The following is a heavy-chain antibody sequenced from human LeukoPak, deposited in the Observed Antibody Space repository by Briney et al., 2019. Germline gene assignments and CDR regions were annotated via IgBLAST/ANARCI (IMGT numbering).Heavy chain of an antibody. D-gene: IGHD3-10*01. CDR1: GFTFSSYA. V-gene: IGHV3-23*01. J-gene: IGHJ4*02. Sequence: GGSLRLSCAASGFTFSSYAMSWVRQAPGKGLEWVSAISGSGGSTYYADSVKGRFTISRDNSKNTLYLQMNSLRAEDTAVYYCAKGGSYYGSGSCSAVDYWGQGTLVTVSS. CDR2: ISGSGGST. CDR3: AKGGSYYGSGSCSAVDY.